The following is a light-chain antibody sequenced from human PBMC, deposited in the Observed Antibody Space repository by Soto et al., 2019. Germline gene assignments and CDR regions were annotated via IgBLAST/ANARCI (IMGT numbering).Light chain of an antibody. CDR1: SSDVGGYNY. CDR2: DVT. Sequence: QSALTQPASVSGSPGQSITISCTGTSSDVGGYNYVSWYQHHPAKAPKLMIYDVTNRPSGVSNRFSGSKSGNTASLTISGLQAEDEADYYCTSYKTSSPYFVFGGGTKLTVL. CDR3: TSYKTSSPYFV. J-gene: IGLJ3*02. V-gene: IGLV2-14*03.